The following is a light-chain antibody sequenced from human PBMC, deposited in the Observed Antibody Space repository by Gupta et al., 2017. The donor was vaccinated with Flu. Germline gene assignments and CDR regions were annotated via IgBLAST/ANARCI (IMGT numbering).Light chain of an antibody. Sequence: QAVLTQPSSLSASPGVSASLTCTLRSDINLATSRIYWYQQKPGSPPQFLLRYKSDSDKKQGSGVPSRFSASKEASANAGILLISGLQAEDEAYYYCMIWHSAAWVFGGGTKLTVL. CDR2: YKSDSDK. CDR1: SDINLATSR. J-gene: IGLJ3*02. CDR3: MIWHSAAWV. V-gene: IGLV5-45*03.